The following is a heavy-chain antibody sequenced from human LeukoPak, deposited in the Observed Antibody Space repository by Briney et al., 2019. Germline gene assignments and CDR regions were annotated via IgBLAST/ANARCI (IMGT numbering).Heavy chain of an antibody. Sequence: PGGSLRLSCAASEFTFNNHDMRWVRQAPGKGLEWVAAISYDGRNKYYADSVKGRFTISRDNSKNTLNLQMNSLRTEDTAVFYCAKPRDIDSWAFDVWGQGTMVTVSS. V-gene: IGHV3-30*18. D-gene: IGHD2-15*01. J-gene: IGHJ3*01. CDR3: AKPRDIDSWAFDV. CDR2: ISYDGRNK. CDR1: EFTFNNHD.